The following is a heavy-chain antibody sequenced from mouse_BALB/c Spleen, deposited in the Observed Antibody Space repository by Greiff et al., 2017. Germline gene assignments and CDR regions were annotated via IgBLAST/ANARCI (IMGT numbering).Heavy chain of an antibody. D-gene: IGHD1-2*01. J-gene: IGHJ4*01. V-gene: IGHV2-2*02. CDR2: IWSGGST. CDR1: GFSLTSYG. CDR3: ARNGAYGSRYYAMDY. Sequence: VQVVESGPGLVQPSQSLSITCTVSGFSLTSYGVHWVRQSPGKGLEWLGVIWSGGSTDYNAAFISRLSISKDNSKSQVFFKMNSLQANDTAIYYCARNGAYGSRYYAMDYWGQGTSVTVSS.